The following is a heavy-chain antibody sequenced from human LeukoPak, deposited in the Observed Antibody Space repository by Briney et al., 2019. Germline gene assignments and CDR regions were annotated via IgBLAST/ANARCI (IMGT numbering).Heavy chain of an antibody. CDR2: ISSSGSTI. V-gene: IGHV3-48*03. D-gene: IGHD3-10*01. J-gene: IGHJ4*02. CDR3: ARHPPLPSAG. Sequence: GGSLRLSCAASGFTFSSYEMNWVRQAPGKGLEWVSYISSSGSTIYYADSVKGRLTISRDNAKNSLYLQMNSLRAEDTAVYYCARHPPLPSAGWGQGTLVTVSS. CDR1: GFTFSSYE.